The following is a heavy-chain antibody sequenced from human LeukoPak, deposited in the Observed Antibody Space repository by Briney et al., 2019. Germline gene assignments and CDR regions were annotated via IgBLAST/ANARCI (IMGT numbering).Heavy chain of an antibody. CDR1: GFTFSSYA. J-gene: IGHJ3*02. Sequence: GGSLRLSCAASGFTFSSYAMHWVRQAPGKGLEWVAVISYDGSNKYYADSVRGRFTISRDNSKNTLYLQMNSLRAEDTALYYCAKGLWFGELLSGAFDIWGQGTMVTVSS. D-gene: IGHD3-10*01. CDR2: ISYDGSNK. CDR3: AKGLWFGELLSGAFDI. V-gene: IGHV3-30-3*01.